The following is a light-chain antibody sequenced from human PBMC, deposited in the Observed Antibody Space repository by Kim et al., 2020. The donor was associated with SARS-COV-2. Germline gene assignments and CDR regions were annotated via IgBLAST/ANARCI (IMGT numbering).Light chain of an antibody. J-gene: IGKJ1*01. CDR1: QDINNY. CDR2: SAS. V-gene: IGKV1-27*01. Sequence: ASVGDRVTISWRASQDINNYLAWYQHKPGKAPNLLIYSASGLQVGVPARVSGSGSGTDFTLTISNLQPEDVATYYCQRYYSAPWTFGQGTKVDIK. CDR3: QRYYSAPWT.